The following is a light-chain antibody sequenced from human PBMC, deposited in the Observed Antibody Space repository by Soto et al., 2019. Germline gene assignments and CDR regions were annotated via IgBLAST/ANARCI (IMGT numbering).Light chain of an antibody. Sequence: QSALTQPASVSGSPGQSITISFTGTSSDVGGYNYVSWYQLHPGKVPKLMIYEVANRPSGVSNRFSGSKSGNTASLTISGLQAEDEAVYYGSSYTSSSNLVFGTGTKLTVL. CDR2: EVA. V-gene: IGLV2-14*01. J-gene: IGLJ1*01. CDR1: SSDVGGYNY. CDR3: SSYTSSSNLV.